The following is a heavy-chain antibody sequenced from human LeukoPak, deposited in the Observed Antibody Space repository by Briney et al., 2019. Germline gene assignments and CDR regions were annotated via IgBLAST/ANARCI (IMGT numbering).Heavy chain of an antibody. CDR3: AAGNSYVY. J-gene: IGHJ4*02. Sequence: GGSLRLSCAASGFTFSNAWMSWVRQAPGKGLEWVSAISGSGGSTYYADSVKGRFTISRDNSKNTLYLQMNSLRAEDTAVYYCAAGNSYVYWGQGTLVTVSS. CDR1: GFTFSNAW. D-gene: IGHD4-23*01. CDR2: ISGSGGST. V-gene: IGHV3-23*01.